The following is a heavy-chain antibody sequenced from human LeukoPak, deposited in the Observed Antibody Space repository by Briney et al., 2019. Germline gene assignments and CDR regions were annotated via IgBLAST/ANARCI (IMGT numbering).Heavy chain of an antibody. V-gene: IGHV3-43*01. CDR1: GFTFDDYS. CDR3: ASSGYYYDSSGYNFPFDY. D-gene: IGHD3-22*01. CDR2: ISWDGGSA. Sequence: GGSLRLSCAASGFTFDDYSMHWVRQAPGKGLEWVSLISWDGGSAYYADSVKGRFTISRDNSKNTLYLQMNSLRAEDTAVYYCASSGYYYDSSGYNFPFDYWGQGTLVTVSS. J-gene: IGHJ4*02.